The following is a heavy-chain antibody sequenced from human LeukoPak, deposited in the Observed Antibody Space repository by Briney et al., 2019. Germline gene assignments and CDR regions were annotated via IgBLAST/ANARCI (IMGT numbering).Heavy chain of an antibody. CDR3: ARDPSTGYYDSSGYYFSPYYYYGMDV. D-gene: IGHD3-22*01. CDR1: GGTFSSYA. J-gene: IGHJ6*02. CDR2: NIAILGIA. Sequence: SVKVSCKASGGTFSSYAISLVRRAPGQGLEWMGRNIAILGIANYAQKFQGRVTITADKSTSTAYMELSSLRSEDTAVYYCARDPSTGYYDSSGYYFSPYYYYGMDVWGQGTTVTVSS. V-gene: IGHV1-69*04.